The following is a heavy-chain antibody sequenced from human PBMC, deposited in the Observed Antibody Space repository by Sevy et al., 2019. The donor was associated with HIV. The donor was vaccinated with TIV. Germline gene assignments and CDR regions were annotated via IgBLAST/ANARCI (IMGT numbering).Heavy chain of an antibody. CDR1: GFTFNYHF. J-gene: IGHJ4*02. CDR2: ISSASSYI. CDR3: ARGDYYGSLYYFDY. D-gene: IGHD3-10*01. V-gene: IGHV3-21*01. Sequence: GGSLRLSCAASGFTFNYHFMNWVRQVPGKGLEWVSSISSASSYINYSDSVKGRFTISRDNAKNLVFLEMNNLRPEDTAVYFCARGDYYGSLYYFDYWGQGTLVTVSS.